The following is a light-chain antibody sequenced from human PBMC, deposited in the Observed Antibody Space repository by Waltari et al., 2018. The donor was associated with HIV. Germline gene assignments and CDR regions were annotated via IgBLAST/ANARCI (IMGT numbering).Light chain of an antibody. CDR2: DNN. CDR1: TSNIGSNY. V-gene: IGLV1-51*01. Sequence: QSLFSYTPSVSAAPGQQVTISCSGRTSNIGSNYLSWYEQCPGAAPKLLISDNNKRPSGIPDRFSGSKSGTSATLAITGLQTGDEADYYCATWDSSLNAVVFGGGTKLTVL. CDR3: ATWDSSLNAVV. J-gene: IGLJ3*02.